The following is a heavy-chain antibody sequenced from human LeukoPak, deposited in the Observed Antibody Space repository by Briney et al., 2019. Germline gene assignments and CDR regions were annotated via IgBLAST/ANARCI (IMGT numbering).Heavy chain of an antibody. V-gene: IGHV3-30*02. CDR2: IRYDGSNK. J-gene: IGHJ3*02. Sequence: GGSLRLSCAASGFTFSSYGMHWVRQAPGKGLEWVAFIRYDGSNKYYADSVKGRFTISRDNSKNTLYLQMNSLRAEDTAVYYCAKSKVPAAPNDAFDIWGRGTMVTVSS. CDR1: GFTFSSYG. CDR3: AKSKVPAAPNDAFDI. D-gene: IGHD2-2*01.